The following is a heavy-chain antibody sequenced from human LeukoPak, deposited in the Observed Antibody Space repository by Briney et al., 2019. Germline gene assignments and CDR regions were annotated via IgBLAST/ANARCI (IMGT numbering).Heavy chain of an antibody. Sequence: PSETLSLTCTVSGGSISSSSYYWGWIRQPPGKGLEWIGSIYYSGSTYYNPSLKSRVTRSVDTSKNQFSLKLSSVTAADTAVYYCASSYYYDSSGYYYFDYWGQGTLVTVSS. D-gene: IGHD3-22*01. V-gene: IGHV4-39*01. CDR2: IYYSGST. J-gene: IGHJ4*02. CDR1: GGSISSSSYY. CDR3: ASSYYYDSSGYYYFDY.